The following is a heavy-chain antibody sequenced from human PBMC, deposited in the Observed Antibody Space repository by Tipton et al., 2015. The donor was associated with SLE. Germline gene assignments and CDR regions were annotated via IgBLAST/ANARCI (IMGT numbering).Heavy chain of an antibody. CDR2: IRSKAYGGTT. J-gene: IGHJ4*02. CDR3: TRDPWDHYGSGSYPIDY. CDR1: GFTFGGYA. Sequence: SLRLSCTASGFTFGGYAMSWFRQAPGKGLEWVGFIRSKAYGGTTEYAASVKGRFTISRDDSKSIAYLQMNSLKTEDTAVYYCTRDPWDHYGSGSYPIDYWGQGTLVTVSS. V-gene: IGHV3-49*03. D-gene: IGHD3-10*01.